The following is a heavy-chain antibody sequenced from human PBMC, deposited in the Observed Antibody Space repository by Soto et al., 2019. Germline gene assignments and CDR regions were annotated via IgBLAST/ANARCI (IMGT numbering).Heavy chain of an antibody. CDR1: GGSVSSGDYY. J-gene: IGHJ4*02. Sequence: QVQLQESGPGLVKPSQTLSLTCTVSGGSVSSGDYYWSWIRETPGKGLEWLGYIYYTGSTYHNPSLEGRATVSSDTSNNQFSLKLSFVTVEDTAVYYCARGYDSSGYSTPYFDYWGQGTLVTVSS. CDR3: ARGYDSSGYSTPYFDY. V-gene: IGHV4-30-4*01. D-gene: IGHD3-22*01. CDR2: IYYTGST.